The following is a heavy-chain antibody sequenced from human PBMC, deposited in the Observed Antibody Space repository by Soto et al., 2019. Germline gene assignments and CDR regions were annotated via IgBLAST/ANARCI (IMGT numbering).Heavy chain of an antibody. CDR2: IAPVVDME. J-gene: IGHJ4*02. D-gene: IGHD3-22*01. V-gene: IGHV1-69*10. CDR3: ARALVVIPASALYSFDS. CDR1: GGTFSKYA. Sequence: VKVSCKAPGGTFSKYAISWVRQAPGQGLEWLGGIAPVVDMEDSARKLQGRVTITADKATETVYMELRNLRSEDTAVYYCARALVVIPASALYSFDSWGQGTLVTVSS.